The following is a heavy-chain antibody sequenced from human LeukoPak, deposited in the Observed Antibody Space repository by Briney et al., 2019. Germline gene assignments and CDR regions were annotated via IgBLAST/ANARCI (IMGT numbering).Heavy chain of an antibody. V-gene: IGHV3-53*01. CDR2: IYSGGST. Sequence: VRQAXGKGLEWVSVIYSGGSTYYADSVKGRFTISRDNSKNTLYLQMNSLRAEDTAVYYCARDPDYWGQGTLVTVSS. CDR3: ARDPDY. J-gene: IGHJ4*02.